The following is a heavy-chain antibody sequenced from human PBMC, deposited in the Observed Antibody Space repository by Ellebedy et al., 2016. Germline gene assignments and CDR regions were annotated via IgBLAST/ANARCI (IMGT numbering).Heavy chain of an antibody. J-gene: IGHJ4*02. CDR3: ARDKGIVATPNIDY. CDR2: ISGSGGST. V-gene: IGHV3-23*01. D-gene: IGHD5-12*01. CDR1: GFTFSSYA. Sequence: GESLKISCAASGFTFSSYAMSWVRQAPGKGLEWVSAISGSGGSTYYADSVKGRFTISRDNAKNSLYLQMNSLRAEDTAVYYCARDKGIVATPNIDYWGQGTLVTVSS.